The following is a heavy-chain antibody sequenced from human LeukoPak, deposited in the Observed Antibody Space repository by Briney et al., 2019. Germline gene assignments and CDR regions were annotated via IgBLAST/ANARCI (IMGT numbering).Heavy chain of an antibody. Sequence: SETLSLTCSVSGASISNNNWWNWMRQPPGKGLEWIGDIFHAGSTNYNPSLKSRVTISVDTSKNQFSLKLSSVTAADTAVYYCARVDVTIFGVVIPYWGQGTLVTVSS. D-gene: IGHD3-3*01. CDR1: GASISNNNW. V-gene: IGHV4-4*02. CDR3: ARVDVTIFGVVIPY. CDR2: IFHAGST. J-gene: IGHJ4*02.